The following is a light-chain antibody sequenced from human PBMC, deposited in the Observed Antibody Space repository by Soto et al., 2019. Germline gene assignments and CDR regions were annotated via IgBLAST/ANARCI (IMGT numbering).Light chain of an antibody. J-gene: IGLJ1*01. Sequence: QSALTQPASVSGSPGQSITISCTGTSSDVGGYNYVSWYQQHPGKAPKLMIYEVSNRPSGVSNRFSGSKSGNTASLTISGLQAEDEADYYCSSYTSNSTHVFGTGTKVTVL. CDR2: EVS. CDR1: SSDVGGYNY. V-gene: IGLV2-14*01. CDR3: SSYTSNSTHV.